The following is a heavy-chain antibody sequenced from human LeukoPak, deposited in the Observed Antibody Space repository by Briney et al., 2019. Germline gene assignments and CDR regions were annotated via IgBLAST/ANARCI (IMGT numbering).Heavy chain of an antibody. D-gene: IGHD1-1*01. CDR1: GFSFSSYE. CDR3: ARDAGTGDFDY. Sequence: GGSLRLSCAASGFSFSSYEMNWVRQAPGKGLEWVSYISSSGSTIYYADSVKGRFTISRDNAKNSLYLQMNGLRDEDTAVYYCARDAGTGDFDYWGQGTLVTVSS. V-gene: IGHV3-48*03. CDR2: ISSSGSTI. J-gene: IGHJ4*02.